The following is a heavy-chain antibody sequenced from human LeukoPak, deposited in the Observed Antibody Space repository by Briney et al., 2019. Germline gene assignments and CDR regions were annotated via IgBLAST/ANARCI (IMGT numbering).Heavy chain of an antibody. CDR2: IKQDGSEK. Sequence: GGSLRLSCAASGFTFSSYWMTWVRQAPGKGLEWVANIKQDGSEKYYVDSVKGRFTISRDNAKNSLSLHMNSLRAEDTAVYYCARDRGEYTNGVCYYHDSDYWGQGTLVTVSS. J-gene: IGHJ4*02. V-gene: IGHV3-7*01. CDR3: ARDRGEYTNGVCYYHDSDY. CDR1: GFTFSSYW. D-gene: IGHD2-8*01.